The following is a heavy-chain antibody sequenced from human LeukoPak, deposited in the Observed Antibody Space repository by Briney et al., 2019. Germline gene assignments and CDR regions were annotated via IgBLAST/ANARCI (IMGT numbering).Heavy chain of an antibody. J-gene: IGHJ5*02. CDR3: ARVRASMTIFGVVRSPFDP. CDR1: GFTVSSNY. D-gene: IGHD3-3*01. CDR2: IYSGGST. V-gene: IGHV3-53*01. Sequence: GGSLRLSCAASGFTVSSNYMSWVRQAPGKGLEWVSVIYSGGSTYYADSVKGRFTISRDNSKNTLYLQMNSLRAEDTAVYYCARVRASMTIFGVVRSPFDPWGQGTLVTVSS.